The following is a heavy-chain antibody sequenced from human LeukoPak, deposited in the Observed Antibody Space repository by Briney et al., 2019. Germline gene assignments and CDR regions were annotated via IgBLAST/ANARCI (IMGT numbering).Heavy chain of an antibody. V-gene: IGHV3-66*01. CDR3: ARTVMNYDILTGYYPHDAFDI. J-gene: IGHJ3*02. CDR1: GFTVSSNY. CDR2: IYSGGST. D-gene: IGHD3-9*01. Sequence: GGSLRLSCAASGFTVSSNYMSWVRQAPGKGLEWVSVIYSGGSTYYADSVKGRFTISRDNSENTLYLQMNSLRAEDTAVYYCARTVMNYDILTGYYPHDAFDIWGQGTMVTVSS.